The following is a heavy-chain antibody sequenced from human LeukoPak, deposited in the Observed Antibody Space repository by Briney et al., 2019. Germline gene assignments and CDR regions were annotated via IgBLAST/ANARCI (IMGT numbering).Heavy chain of an antibody. CDR1: GFTFSTYS. CDR2: ISTSSRYI. D-gene: IGHD4-23*01. Sequence: GGSLRLSCAASGFTFSTYSMNWVRQAPGKGLEWVSSISTSSRYIYYADSVKGRFTVSRDNAKNSLYLQMNGLRAEDTAVYYWERHEPVITPSSYYYGMDVWGPGTTVIVSS. J-gene: IGHJ6*02. CDR3: ERHEPVITPSSYYYGMDV. V-gene: IGHV3-21*01.